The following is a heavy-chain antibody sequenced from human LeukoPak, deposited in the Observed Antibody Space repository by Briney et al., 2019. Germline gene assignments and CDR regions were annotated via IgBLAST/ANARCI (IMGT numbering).Heavy chain of an antibody. J-gene: IGHJ6*03. CDR2: IIPIFGTA. D-gene: IGHD2-2*01. CDR1: GGTFSSYA. CDR3: AGVVVPAAMRYYYYYMDV. V-gene: IGHV1-69*05. Sequence: SVKVSCKASGGTFSSYAISWVRQAPGQGLEWVRGIIPIFGTANYAQKFQGRVTITTDESTSTAYMELSSLRSEDTAVYYCAGVVVPAAMRYYYYYMDVWGKGTTVTVSS.